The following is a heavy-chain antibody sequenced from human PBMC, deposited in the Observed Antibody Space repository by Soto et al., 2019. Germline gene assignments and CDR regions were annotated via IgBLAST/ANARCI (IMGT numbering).Heavy chain of an antibody. D-gene: IGHD3-16*01. J-gene: IGHJ5*02. V-gene: IGHV4-31*03. CDR3: ARNYGGNSGYAS. CDR1: GDSISSGGYY. Sequence: QVQLQESGPGLVKPSQTLSLTCTVSGDSISSGGYYWTWIRHHPGKGLEWIAYNYYTGRNFYNPSAQSRLSTSVDTSKNLFSLKLNSVTAAATAVYYCARNYGGNSGYASWGQGTLVIVSS. CDR2: NYYTGRN.